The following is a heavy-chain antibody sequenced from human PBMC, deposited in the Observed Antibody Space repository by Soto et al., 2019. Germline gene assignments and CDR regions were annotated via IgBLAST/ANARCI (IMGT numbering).Heavy chain of an antibody. D-gene: IGHD2-2*01. Sequence: GGSLRLSCTASGFTFGDYAMSWFRQAPGKGLEWVGFIRSKAYGGTTEYAASVKGRFTISRDDSKSIAYLQMNSLKTEDTAVYYCTRFEAVFAVPAAMDWFDPWGQGTLVTVSS. V-gene: IGHV3-49*03. CDR1: GFTFGDYA. CDR3: TRFEAVFAVPAAMDWFDP. CDR2: IRSKAYGGTT. J-gene: IGHJ5*02.